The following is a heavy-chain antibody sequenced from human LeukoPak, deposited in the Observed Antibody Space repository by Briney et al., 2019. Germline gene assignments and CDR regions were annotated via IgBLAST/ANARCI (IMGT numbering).Heavy chain of an antibody. D-gene: IGHD3-10*01. CDR2: IYPDDSDF. J-gene: IGHJ4*02. Sequence: GESLKISCKASGYRFINYWIGWVRQMPGKGLEWMGIIYPDDSDFRYSPSFQGQVTISADRSRSIAYVQWNSLKASDTAMYYCARQTLGVRGGEWDYWGQGTLVTVSS. V-gene: IGHV5-51*01. CDR1: GYRFINYW. CDR3: ARQTLGVRGGEWDY.